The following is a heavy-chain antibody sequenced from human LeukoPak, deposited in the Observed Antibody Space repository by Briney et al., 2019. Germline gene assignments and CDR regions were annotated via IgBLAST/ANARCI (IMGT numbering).Heavy chain of an antibody. CDR3: AINQAGYCGGGSCYRHEFYYMDV. CDR2: INPNSGGT. V-gene: IGHV1-2*02. D-gene: IGHD2-15*01. Sequence: GASVKVSCKASGYTFTGYYMHWVRQAPGQGLEWMGWINPNSGGTNYAQKFQGRVTMTRDTSISTAYMELSRLRSDDTAMYYCAINQAGYCGGGSCYRHEFYYMDVWGKGTSVTVSS. J-gene: IGHJ6*03. CDR1: GYTFTGYY.